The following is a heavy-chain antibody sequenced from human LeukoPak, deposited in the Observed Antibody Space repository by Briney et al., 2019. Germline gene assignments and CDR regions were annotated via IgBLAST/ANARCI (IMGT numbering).Heavy chain of an antibody. Sequence: ASVKVSCKASGYTFTVYNMNWVRQAPGQGLEWMGWINPNSGGTIYAQNFQGRVSMTRDTSISTAYMELSRLRSDDTAVYYCARDGTAGVDYWGQGTLVTVSS. CDR2: INPNSGGT. V-gene: IGHV1-2*02. CDR3: ARDGTAGVDY. CDR1: GYTFTVYN. D-gene: IGHD1/OR15-1a*01. J-gene: IGHJ4*02.